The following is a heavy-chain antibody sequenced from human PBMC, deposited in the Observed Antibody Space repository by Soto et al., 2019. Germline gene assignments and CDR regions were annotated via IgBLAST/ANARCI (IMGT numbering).Heavy chain of an antibody. D-gene: IGHD3-22*01. CDR1: GGSISSSSYY. CDR2: IYYSGSP. Sequence: PSETLSLTCTVSGGSISSSSYYWGWIRQPPGKGLEWIGSIYYSGSPYYNPSLTCRATISVDTSNNHFSLKLSSVAAADTAVYYCARLLSYYYDSSGYYPYYWGQGTLVTVSS. V-gene: IGHV4-39*02. J-gene: IGHJ4*02. CDR3: ARLLSYYYDSSGYYPYY.